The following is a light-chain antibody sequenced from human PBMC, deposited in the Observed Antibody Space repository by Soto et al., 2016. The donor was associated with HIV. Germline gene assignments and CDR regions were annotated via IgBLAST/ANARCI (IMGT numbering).Light chain of an antibody. CDR3: LQYNTHPYT. CDR1: QDIRNK. V-gene: IGKV1-17*01. CDR2: AAS. J-gene: IGKJ2*01. Sequence: DIQMTQSPSSLSASVGDRVAITCRASQDIRNKLGWYKQKPGKAPKRLIYAASSLQSGVSSRFTSSGSGTEFTLTITSLNPEDFATYYCLQYNTHPYTFGQGTNVEIK.